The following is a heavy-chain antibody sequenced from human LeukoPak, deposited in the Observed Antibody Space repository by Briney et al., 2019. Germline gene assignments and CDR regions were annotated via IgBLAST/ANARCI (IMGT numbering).Heavy chain of an antibody. CDR2: INPNSGGI. V-gene: IGHV1-2*02. Sequence: PMASVKVSCKASGYTFTGYYMHWVRQAPGQGLEWMGWINPNSGGINYAQKFQGRVTMTRDTSISTAYMELSRLRSDDTAVYYCALEQGYCSGGSCYRWFDPWGQGTLVTVSS. J-gene: IGHJ5*02. CDR1: GYTFTGYY. CDR3: ALEQGYCSGGSCYRWFDP. D-gene: IGHD2-15*01.